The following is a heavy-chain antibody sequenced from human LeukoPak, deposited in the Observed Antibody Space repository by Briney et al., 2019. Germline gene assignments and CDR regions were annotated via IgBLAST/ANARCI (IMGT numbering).Heavy chain of an antibody. CDR3: AKDFLKVGAAFDI. D-gene: IGHD1-26*01. Sequence: TGGSLRLSCAASGFTFSSYAMHWVRQAPGKGLEWVAVISYDGSNKYYADSVKGRFTISRDNSKNTLYLQMNSLRAEDTAVYYCAKDFLKVGAAFDIWGQGTMVTVSS. CDR1: GFTFSSYA. CDR2: ISYDGSNK. V-gene: IGHV3-30*04. J-gene: IGHJ3*02.